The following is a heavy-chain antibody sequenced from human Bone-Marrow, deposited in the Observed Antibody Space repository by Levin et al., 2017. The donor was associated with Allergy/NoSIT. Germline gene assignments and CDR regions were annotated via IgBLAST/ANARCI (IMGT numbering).Heavy chain of an antibody. V-gene: IGHV3-33*01. CDR2: IWYDGSNK. D-gene: IGHD3-22*01. J-gene: IGHJ6*03. CDR1: GFTFSSYG. CDR3: ARSLSGSLDYYYYMDV. Sequence: GESLKISCAASGFTFSSYGMHWVRQAPGKGLEWVAVIWYDGSNKYYADSVKGRFTISRDNSKNTLYLQMNSLRAEDTAVYYCARSLSGSLDYYYYMDVWGKGTTVTVSS.